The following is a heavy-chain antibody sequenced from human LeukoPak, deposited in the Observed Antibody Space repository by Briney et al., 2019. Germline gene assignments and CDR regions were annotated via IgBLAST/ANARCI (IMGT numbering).Heavy chain of an antibody. J-gene: IGHJ4*02. CDR2: ISSSGSTI. V-gene: IGHV3-48*03. CDR3: ARQYYYGSGSYYPYFDY. D-gene: IGHD3-10*01. Sequence: GGSLRLSCAASGFTFSSYEMNWVRQAPGKGLEWVSCISSSGSTIYYADSVKGRFTISRDNAKNSLYLQMNSLRAEDTAVYYCARQYYYGSGSYYPYFDYWGQGTLVTVSS. CDR1: GFTFSSYE.